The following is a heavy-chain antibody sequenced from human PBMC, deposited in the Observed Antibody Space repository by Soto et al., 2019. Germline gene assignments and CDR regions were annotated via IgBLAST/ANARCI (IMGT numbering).Heavy chain of an antibody. Sequence: ASVKVSCKASGYTFTSYDINWVRQATGQGLEWMGWMNPNSGNTGYAQKFQGRVTMTRNTSISTAYMELSSLRSDDAALYFCARAPAPSYYYYYMDVWGKGTTVTVSS. J-gene: IGHJ6*03. D-gene: IGHD2-2*01. CDR2: MNPNSGNT. V-gene: IGHV1-8*01. CDR3: ARAPAPSYYYYYMDV. CDR1: GYTFTSYD.